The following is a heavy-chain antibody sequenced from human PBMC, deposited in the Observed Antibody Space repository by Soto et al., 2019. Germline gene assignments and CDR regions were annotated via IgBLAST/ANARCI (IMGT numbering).Heavy chain of an antibody. D-gene: IGHD4-17*01. CDR1: GGTFSSYA. V-gene: IGHV1-69*01. Sequence: QVQMVQSGAEVKKPGSSVKVSCKASGGTFSSYAISWVRQAPEQWLEWMGGIIPIFGTANYAQKFQGRVTITAYESTSTAYMELSSLRAEDTDVYSCAENSRCWTFDYWGQGTLVTVSS. CDR2: IIPIFGTA. J-gene: IGHJ4*02. CDR3: AENSRCWTFDY.